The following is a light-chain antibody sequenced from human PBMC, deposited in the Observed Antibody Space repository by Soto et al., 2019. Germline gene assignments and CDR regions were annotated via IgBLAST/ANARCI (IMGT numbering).Light chain of an antibody. CDR3: APWDDSLSGWL. V-gene: IGLV1-47*01. J-gene: IGLJ3*02. Sequence: QSVLTQPPSASGTPGQRVTISCSGSSSNIGSNYVYWYQQLPGTAPKLLIYKNSQRPSGVPDRFSGSKSGTSASLAISGLRYEEEADYYCAPWDDSLSGWLFGGGTQLTVL. CDR1: SSNIGSNY. CDR2: KNS.